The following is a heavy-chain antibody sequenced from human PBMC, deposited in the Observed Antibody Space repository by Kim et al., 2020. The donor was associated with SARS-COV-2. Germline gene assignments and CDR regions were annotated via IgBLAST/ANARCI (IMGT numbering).Heavy chain of an antibody. Sequence: QKFQGRVTMTRDTSTSTVYMELSSLRSEDTAVYYCARGSIAAAGSGYFQHWGQGTLVTVSS. CDR3: ARGSIAAAGSGYFQH. V-gene: IGHV1-46*01. J-gene: IGHJ1*01. D-gene: IGHD6-13*01.